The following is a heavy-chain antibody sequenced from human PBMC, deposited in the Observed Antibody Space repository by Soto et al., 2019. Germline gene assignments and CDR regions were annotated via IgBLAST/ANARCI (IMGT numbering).Heavy chain of an antibody. D-gene: IGHD5-18*01. CDR3: ARDAIQLWSQGGINSPRFDY. J-gene: IGHJ4*02. CDR2: ISSSSSYI. CDR1: GFTFSSYS. V-gene: IGHV3-21*01. Sequence: GGSLRLSCAASGFTFSSYSMNWVRQAPGKGLEWVSSISSSSSYIYYADSVKGRFTISRDNAKNSLYLQMNSLRAEDTAVYYCARDAIQLWSQGGINSPRFDYWGQGTLVTVSS.